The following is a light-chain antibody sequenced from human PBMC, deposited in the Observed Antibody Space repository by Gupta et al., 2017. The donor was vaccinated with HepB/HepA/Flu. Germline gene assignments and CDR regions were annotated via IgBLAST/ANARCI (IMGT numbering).Light chain of an antibody. CDR3: CSYAGTNTYV. J-gene: IGLJ1*01. CDR1: SSDVGGYNY. Sequence: QSALTPPRSVSGSLGQSVTLSCTGTSSDVGGYNYVSWYQQHPGKAPKLLVYDANNRPSGVPDRFSGSKSGNTASLTISGLQAEDEADYFCCSYAGTNTYVFAGGTKVTVL. V-gene: IGLV2-11*01. CDR2: DAN.